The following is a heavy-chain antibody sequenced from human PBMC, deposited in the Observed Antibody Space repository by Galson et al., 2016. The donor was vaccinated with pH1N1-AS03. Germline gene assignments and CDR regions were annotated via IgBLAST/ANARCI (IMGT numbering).Heavy chain of an antibody. D-gene: IGHD4-23*01. Sequence: SLRLSCAASGFTFRSYWMTWVRQAPGKGLEWVANIKQDGSENYSLDSVKGRFTISRDNVENSVYLQLNSLKVEDTAMYHCARIKGGGNSDGFDIWGLGTKVIVSS. CDR2: IKQDGSEN. V-gene: IGHV3-7*01. CDR3: ARIKGGGNSDGFDI. CDR1: GFTFRSYW. J-gene: IGHJ3*02.